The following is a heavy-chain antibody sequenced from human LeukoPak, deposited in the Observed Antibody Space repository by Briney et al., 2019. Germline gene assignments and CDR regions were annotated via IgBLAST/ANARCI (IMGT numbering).Heavy chain of an antibody. J-gene: IGHJ4*02. CDR3: VKETTQHTSGWYFWH. D-gene: IGHD6-19*01. CDR2: ISYDGKVK. Sequence: GGSLRLSCAASGFSFSSYGMQWVRQAPGKGPEWVGVISYDGKVKYYGDSVKGRFTISRDNSKNTLYLQMSSLRAEDTAVYYCVKETTQHTSGWYFWHWGQGNLVTVSS. CDR1: GFSFSSYG. V-gene: IGHV3-30*18.